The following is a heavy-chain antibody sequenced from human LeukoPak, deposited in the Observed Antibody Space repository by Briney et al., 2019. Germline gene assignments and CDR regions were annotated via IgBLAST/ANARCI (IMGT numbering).Heavy chain of an antibody. CDR2: IYYSGST. CDR1: GGSISSYY. D-gene: IGHD4-23*01. CDR3: ARAGGNSGWFDP. Sequence: PSETLSLTCTVSGGSISSYYWSWIRQPPGKGLEWIGYIYYSGSTNYNPSLKSRFTISVDTSRNQFSLKLSSVTAADTAVYYCARAGGNSGWFDPWGQGTLVTVSS. V-gene: IGHV4-59*01. J-gene: IGHJ5*02.